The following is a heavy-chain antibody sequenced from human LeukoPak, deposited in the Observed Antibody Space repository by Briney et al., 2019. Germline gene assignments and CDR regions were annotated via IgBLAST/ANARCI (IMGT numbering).Heavy chain of an antibody. V-gene: IGHV3-23*01. Sequence: GGSLRLSCAASGVTLSSYAMSWARQAPGKGLEWVSGISSSGSGGNTYYADSVKGRFTISRDSSKNTLFLHMNTLRAEDTAVYYCAKVSAQWDVWGQGTTVTVSS. J-gene: IGHJ6*02. CDR2: ISSSGSGGNT. D-gene: IGHD3-10*01. CDR1: GVTLSSYA. CDR3: AKVSAQWDV.